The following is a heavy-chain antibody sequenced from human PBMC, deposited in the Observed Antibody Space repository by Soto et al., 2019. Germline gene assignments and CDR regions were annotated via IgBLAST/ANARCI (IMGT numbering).Heavy chain of an antibody. CDR3: AKGGWLDD. J-gene: IGHJ5*02. Sequence: LRLSCAASGFAFSRYWMSWVRQAPGKGLEWVANINEDGSQKNYVDSVGGRFTISRDNAQNSLFLQMNSLRPEDTAVFYCAKGGWLDDWGPGTLVTVSS. CDR2: INEDGSQK. V-gene: IGHV3-7*03. CDR1: GFAFSRYW.